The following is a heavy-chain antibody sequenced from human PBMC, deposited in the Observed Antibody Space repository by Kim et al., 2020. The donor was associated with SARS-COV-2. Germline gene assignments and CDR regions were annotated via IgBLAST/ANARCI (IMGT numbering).Heavy chain of an antibody. CDR2: IWYDGSNK. J-gene: IGHJ4*02. V-gene: IGHV3-33*08. Sequence: GGSLRLSCAASGFTFSSYGMHWVRQAPGKGLEWVAVIWYDGSNKYYADSVKGRFTISRDNSKNTLYLQMNSLRAEDTAVYYCARESRFGGLENGLDYWGQGTLVTVSS. D-gene: IGHD3-10*01. CDR3: ARESRFGGLENGLDY. CDR1: GFTFSSYG.